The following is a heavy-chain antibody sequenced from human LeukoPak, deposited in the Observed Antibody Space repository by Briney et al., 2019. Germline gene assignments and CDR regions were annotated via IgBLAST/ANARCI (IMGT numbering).Heavy chain of an antibody. V-gene: IGHV4-59*01. Sequence: PSETPSLTCTVSGGSISSYYWSWIRQPPGKGLEWIGYIFYTGSTNYNPSLKSRVTISVLTSKNRFSLKLSSVTAADTAVYYCATLTGGDDAFDIWGQGTMVTVSS. CDR2: IFYTGST. CDR3: ATLTGGDDAFDI. J-gene: IGHJ3*02. D-gene: IGHD4-23*01. CDR1: GGSISSYY.